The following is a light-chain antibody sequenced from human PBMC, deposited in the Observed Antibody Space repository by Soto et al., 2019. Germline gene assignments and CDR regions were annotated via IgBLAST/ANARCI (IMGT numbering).Light chain of an antibody. CDR1: QIIGNN. Sequence: EIVMTQSPATLSVSPGERPTLSCRASQIIGNNLGGYQQKPGPAPRLLIYGASTRATGIPARFSGSGSGTEFTLTITSLQSEDSAVYYCQPYNTWTLISFGQGTRLEIK. CDR2: GAS. V-gene: IGKV3-15*01. CDR3: QPYNTWTLIS. J-gene: IGKJ5*01.